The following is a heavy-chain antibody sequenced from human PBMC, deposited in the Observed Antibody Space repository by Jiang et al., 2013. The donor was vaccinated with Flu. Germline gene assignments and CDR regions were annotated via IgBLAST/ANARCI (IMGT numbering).Heavy chain of an antibody. CDR2: ISAYNGNT. Sequence: SWVRQAPGQGLEWMGWISAYNGNTNYAQKLQGRVTMTTDTSTSTAYMELRSLRSDDTAVYYCARKLGAIHGPDYWGQGTLVTVSS. J-gene: IGHJ4*02. D-gene: IGHD1-26*01. CDR3: ARKLGAIHGPDY. V-gene: IGHV1-18*01.